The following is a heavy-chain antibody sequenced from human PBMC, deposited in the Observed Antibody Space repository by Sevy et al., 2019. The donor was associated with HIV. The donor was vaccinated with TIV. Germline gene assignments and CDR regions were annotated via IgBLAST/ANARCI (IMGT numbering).Heavy chain of an antibody. Sequence: ASVKVSCKVSGYTLTELSMHWVRQAPGKGLEWMGGFDPEDGETIYAQKFQGRVTMTEDTSTDTAYMELSSLRSEDTAVYYCATLWRNLTFGGVIAEYYFDYWGQGTLVTVSS. CDR2: FDPEDGET. CDR1: GYTLTELS. J-gene: IGHJ4*02. D-gene: IGHD3-16*02. V-gene: IGHV1-24*01. CDR3: ATLWRNLTFGGVIAEYYFDY.